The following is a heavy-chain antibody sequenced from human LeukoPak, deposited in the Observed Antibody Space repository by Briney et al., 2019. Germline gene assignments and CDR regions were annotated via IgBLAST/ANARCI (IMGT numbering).Heavy chain of an antibody. D-gene: IGHD3-22*01. CDR1: GGSITGSSYY. V-gene: IGHV4-39*01. J-gene: IGHJ4*02. CDR3: ARHYYDSTGYYYFDY. CDR2: MYYSGST. Sequence: SETLSLTCSVSGGSITGSSYYWGWIRQPPGKGLEWIGSMYYSGSTYYNPSLKSRVTISVDTSKNQFSLKLSSVTAADTGVYYCARHYYDSTGYYYFDYWGQGTLVTVSS.